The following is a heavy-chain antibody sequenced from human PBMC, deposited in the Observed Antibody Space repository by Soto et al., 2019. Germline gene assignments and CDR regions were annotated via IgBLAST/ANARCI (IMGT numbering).Heavy chain of an antibody. Sequence: QVRLQQSGPGLVKSSQTLSLTCTVSGGSISSGSHFWSWIRQHPAKGLEWIGHISYSGSTYYSPSLKSPLNISRDTSENQVFLQLSSVTAADTAVYFCARDIGRGVLSAALSHAMDVWGQGTTVTVSS. D-gene: IGHD2-2*01. CDR3: ARDIGRGVLSAALSHAMDV. CDR1: GGSISSGSHF. CDR2: ISYSGST. J-gene: IGHJ6*02. V-gene: IGHV4-31*01.